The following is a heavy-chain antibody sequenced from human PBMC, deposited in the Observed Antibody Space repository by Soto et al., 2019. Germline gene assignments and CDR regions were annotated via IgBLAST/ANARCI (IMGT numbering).Heavy chain of an antibody. Sequence: PSETLSLTCTVSGGSISSGGYYWSWIRQHPGKGLEWIGYIYYSGSTYYNQSLKSRVTISVDTSKNQFSLKMSTETAAEKDVYYCARDESGYYDYWGQGTLVTVSS. V-gene: IGHV4-31*03. CDR1: GGSISSGGYY. CDR3: ARDESGYYDY. CDR2: IYYSGST. J-gene: IGHJ4*02. D-gene: IGHD1-26*01.